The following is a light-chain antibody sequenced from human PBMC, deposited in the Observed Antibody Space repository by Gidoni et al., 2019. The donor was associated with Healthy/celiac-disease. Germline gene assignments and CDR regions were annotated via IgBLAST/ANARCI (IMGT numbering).Light chain of an antibody. CDR3: QVWDSSSDHVV. CDR1: NIGSKS. CDR2: DDS. Sequence: SYVLTQPPSLSVAPGQTARIPWGGNNIGSKSVHWYQQKPGQAPVLVVYDDSDRPSGIPERCSGSNSGNTATLTISRVEAGDEADDYCQVWDSSSDHVVFGGGTKLTVL. V-gene: IGLV3-21*02. J-gene: IGLJ2*01.